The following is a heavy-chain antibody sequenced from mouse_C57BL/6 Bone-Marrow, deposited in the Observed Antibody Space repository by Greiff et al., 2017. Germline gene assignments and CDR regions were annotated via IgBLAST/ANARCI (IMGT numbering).Heavy chain of an antibody. Sequence: VQLQQPGAELVKPGASVKMSCKASGYTFTSYWITWVKQRPGQGLEWIGDIYPGRGSTNYNEKFKSKATLTVDTSSSTAYMQLSSLTSEDSAVYYCARNIPYYYGWYFDVWGTGTTVTVSS. CDR2: IYPGRGST. J-gene: IGHJ1*03. CDR1: GYTFTSYW. D-gene: IGHD1-1*01. V-gene: IGHV1-55*01. CDR3: ARNIPYYYGWYFDV.